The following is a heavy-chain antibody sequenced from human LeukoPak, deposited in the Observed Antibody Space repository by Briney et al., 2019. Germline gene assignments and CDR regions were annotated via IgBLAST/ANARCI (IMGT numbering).Heavy chain of an antibody. CDR3: ATSHCSSTSCYRTYYYYYGIDV. D-gene: IGHD2-2*01. CDR1: GGSFSGYY. Sequence: PSETLSLTCAVYGGSFSGYYWSWIRQPPGKGLEWIGEINHSGSTNYNPSLKSRVTISVDTSKNQFSLKLSSVTAADTAVYYCATSHCSSTSCYRTYYYYYGIDVWGQGTTVTVSS. CDR2: INHSGST. J-gene: IGHJ6*02. V-gene: IGHV4-34*01.